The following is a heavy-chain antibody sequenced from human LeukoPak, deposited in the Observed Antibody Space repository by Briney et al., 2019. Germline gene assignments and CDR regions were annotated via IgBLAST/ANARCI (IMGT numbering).Heavy chain of an antibody. Sequence: PGGSLRLSCTASGFIFSGSWMAWVRQAPGKGLEWVAVISYDGSNKYYADSVKGRFTISRDNSKNTLYLQMNSLRAEDTAVYYCAKDSSSWYGGIYGMDVWGQGTTVTVSS. D-gene: IGHD6-13*01. CDR3: AKDSSSWYGGIYGMDV. CDR1: GFIFSGSW. CDR2: ISYDGSNK. J-gene: IGHJ6*02. V-gene: IGHV3-30*18.